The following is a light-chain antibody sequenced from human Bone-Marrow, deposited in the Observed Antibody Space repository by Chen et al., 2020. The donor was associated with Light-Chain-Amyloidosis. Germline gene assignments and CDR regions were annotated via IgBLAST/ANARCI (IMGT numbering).Light chain of an antibody. CDR3: QSYQGSSQGV. J-gene: IGLJ3*02. V-gene: IGLV6-57*01. CDR1: SGSIATNY. Sequence: NFMLTQPHSVSESPGKTVIISCTRSSGSIATNYVQWYQQRPGSSPTTVIYEDDQRPSGFPDRFSGSIDRSSNSASHTSSGLKTEDGADYFCQSYQGSSQGVFGGGTKLTFL. CDR2: EDD.